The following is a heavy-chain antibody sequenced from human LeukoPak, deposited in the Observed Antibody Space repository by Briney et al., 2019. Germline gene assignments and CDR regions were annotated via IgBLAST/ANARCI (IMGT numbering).Heavy chain of an antibody. J-gene: IGHJ4*02. V-gene: IGHV1-18*01. D-gene: IGHD2-21*02. CDR3: ARDPVSRGDFYDY. CDR1: GYTFTNYD. CDR2: ISAYNANR. Sequence: GASVKVSCKASGYTFTNYDISWVRQAPGQGLEWMGWISAYNANRNYAQKLQGRVTMTTDTSTSTAYMELRSLRSDDTAVYYCARDPVSRGDFYDYWGQGTLVTVSS.